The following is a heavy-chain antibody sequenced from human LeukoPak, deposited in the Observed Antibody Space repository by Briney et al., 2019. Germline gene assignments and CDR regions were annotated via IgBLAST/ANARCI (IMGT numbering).Heavy chain of an antibody. J-gene: IGHJ4*02. CDR3: ARDLHKYSGYGLTE. D-gene: IGHD5-12*01. V-gene: IGHV1-2*02. Sequence: ASVKVSCKASGYTFTDYYIHWVRQAPGQGLEWMGWINPNNGGTYFAQKFKGRVTMTRDTSVSTAYVEVSSLRSDDTAVYYCARDLHKYSGYGLTEWGQGTLVTVSS. CDR1: GYTFTDYY. CDR2: INPNNGGT.